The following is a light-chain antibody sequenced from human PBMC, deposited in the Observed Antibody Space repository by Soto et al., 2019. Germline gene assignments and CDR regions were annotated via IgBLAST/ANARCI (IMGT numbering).Light chain of an antibody. V-gene: IGKV1-5*01. CDR2: DAS. CDR1: QSISSW. CDR3: QQYNSYSRT. J-gene: IGKJ1*01. Sequence: DIQMTQSPSTLSASVGDRVTITCRASQSISSWLAWYQQKPGKAPKLLIYDASSLESGVPSRFSGSGSGTEFTLTISSLQPDDFATYYSQQYNSYSRTLGQGTKVYIK.